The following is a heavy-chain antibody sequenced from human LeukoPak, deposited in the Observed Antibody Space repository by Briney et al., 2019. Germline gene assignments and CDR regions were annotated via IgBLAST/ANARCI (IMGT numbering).Heavy chain of an antibody. CDR3: TCGYYSRGDY. Sequence: PSETLSLTCNVSGGSISSATYYWGWIRHPPGKGLEWIGSVYYSGSTYYNPSLKSRVPISLDTSENQFSVKLNSVTAADTAIYYCTCGYYSRGDYWGQGTLVTVSS. V-gene: IGHV4-39*01. CDR1: GGSISSATYY. CDR2: VYYSGST. J-gene: IGHJ4*02. D-gene: IGHD3-22*01.